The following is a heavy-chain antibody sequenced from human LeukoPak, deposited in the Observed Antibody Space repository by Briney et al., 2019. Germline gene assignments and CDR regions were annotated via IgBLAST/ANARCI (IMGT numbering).Heavy chain of an antibody. CDR1: GFTFSSYA. CDR3: AKDRAITFGGVIVIPFDY. CDR2: ISGSGGST. D-gene: IGHD3-16*02. V-gene: IGHV3-23*01. Sequence: GGSLRLSCAASGFTFSSYAMSWVRQAPGKGLEWVSAISGSGGSTYYADSVKGRFTISGDNSKNTLYLQMNSLRAEDTAVCYCAKDRAITFGGVIVIPFDYWGQGTLVTVSS. J-gene: IGHJ4*02.